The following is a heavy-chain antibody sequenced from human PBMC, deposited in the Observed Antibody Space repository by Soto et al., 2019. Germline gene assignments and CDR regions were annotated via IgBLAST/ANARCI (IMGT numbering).Heavy chain of an antibody. Sequence: ASVKVSCKASGSTFTSYGISWVRQAPGQGLEWMGWISAYNGNTNYAQKLQGRVTMTTDTSTSTAYMELRSLRSDDTAVYYCARVAPGIVVVPAANRMDVWGQGTTVTVSS. CDR1: GSTFTSYG. CDR2: ISAYNGNT. V-gene: IGHV1-18*01. J-gene: IGHJ6*02. D-gene: IGHD2-2*01. CDR3: ARVAPGIVVVPAANRMDV.